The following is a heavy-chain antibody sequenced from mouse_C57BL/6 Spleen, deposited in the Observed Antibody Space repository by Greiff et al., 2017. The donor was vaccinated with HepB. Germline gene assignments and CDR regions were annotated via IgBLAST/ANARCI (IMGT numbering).Heavy chain of an antibody. D-gene: IGHD3-1*01. J-gene: IGHJ4*01. CDR2: INHNGSST. V-gene: IGHV5-16*01. CDR1: GFTFSDYY. Sequence: EVMLVESEGGLVQPGSSMKFSCTASGFTFSDYYMAWVRQVPEKGLEWVANINHNGSSTYYLDSLKSRFIISRDNAKNILYLQMSSLKSEDTATYYCAREGFLGAGGGAMDYWGQGTSVTVSS. CDR3: AREGFLGAGGGAMDY.